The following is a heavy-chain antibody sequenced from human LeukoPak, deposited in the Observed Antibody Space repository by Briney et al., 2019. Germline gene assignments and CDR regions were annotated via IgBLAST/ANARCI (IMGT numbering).Heavy chain of an antibody. Sequence: PGGSLRLSCAASGFRFSDHYMSWVRQAPGKGLEWVASMKQDGSEIYYVDSVKGRFTISRDNAKNSLYLQMSSLRAEDTAVYYCARDIGFYTFDYWGQGTLVTVSS. D-gene: IGHD2-2*02. CDR3: ARDIGFYTFDY. CDR2: MKQDGSEI. J-gene: IGHJ4*02. CDR1: GFRFSDHY. V-gene: IGHV3-7*05.